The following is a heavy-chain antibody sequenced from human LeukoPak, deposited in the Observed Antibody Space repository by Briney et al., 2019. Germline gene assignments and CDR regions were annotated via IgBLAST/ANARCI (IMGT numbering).Heavy chain of an antibody. V-gene: IGHV3-23*01. J-gene: IGHJ4*02. CDR3: AKSLGVGGYTRYKGFDQ. CDR2: ISDSDGIS. CDR1: GFTFNSCA. Sequence: GGSLRLSCTASGFTFNSCAMNWVRQAPGKGLEWVSSISDSDGISHYADFVKGRFTISRDNSKNTLYLQMNSLRAEETAAYYCAKSLGVGGYTRYKGFDQWGQGTLVVVSS. D-gene: IGHD3-16*02.